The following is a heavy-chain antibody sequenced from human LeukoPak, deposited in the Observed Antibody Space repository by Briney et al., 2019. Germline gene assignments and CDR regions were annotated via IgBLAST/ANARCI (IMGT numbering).Heavy chain of an antibody. CDR1: GYSISSGYY. J-gene: IGHJ5*02. V-gene: IGHV4-38-2*02. CDR3: ARSGLGMNWFDP. CDR2: IYHSGST. D-gene: IGHD3-16*01. Sequence: KASETLSLTCTASGYSISSGYYWGWIRQPPGKGLEWIGSIYHSGSTYYNPSLKSRVTISVDTSKNQFSLKLSSVTAADTAVYYCARSGLGMNWFDPWGQGTLVTVSS.